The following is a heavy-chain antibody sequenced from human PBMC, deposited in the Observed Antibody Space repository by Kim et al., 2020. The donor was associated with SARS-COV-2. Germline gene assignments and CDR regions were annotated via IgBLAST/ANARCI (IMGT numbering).Heavy chain of an antibody. J-gene: IGHJ4*02. Sequence: SVKVSCKASGGTFSSYAISWVRQAPGQGLEWMGRIIPILGIANYAQKFQGRVTITADKSTSTAYMELSSLRSEDTAVYYCAREGRGLLEGADYWGQGTLVTVSS. CDR1: GGTFSSYA. D-gene: IGHD3-10*01. CDR2: IIPILGIA. CDR3: AREGRGLLEGADY. V-gene: IGHV1-69*04.